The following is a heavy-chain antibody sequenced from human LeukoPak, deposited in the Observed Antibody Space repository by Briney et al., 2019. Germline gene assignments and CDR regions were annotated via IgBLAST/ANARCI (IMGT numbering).Heavy chain of an antibody. V-gene: IGHV3-20*04. CDR3: AKDLWFGELPDY. CDR2: INWNGGST. CDR1: GFTFDDYG. D-gene: IGHD3-10*01. J-gene: IGHJ4*02. Sequence: SGGSLRLSCAASGFTFDDYGMSWVRQAPGKGLEWVSGINWNGGSTGYADSVKGRFTISRDNSKNTLYLQMNSLRAEDTAVYYCAKDLWFGELPDYWGQGTLVTVSS.